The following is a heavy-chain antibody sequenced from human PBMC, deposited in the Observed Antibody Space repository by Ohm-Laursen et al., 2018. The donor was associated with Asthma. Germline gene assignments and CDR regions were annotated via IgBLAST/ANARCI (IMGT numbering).Heavy chain of an antibody. V-gene: IGHV1-3*01. D-gene: IGHD1-26*01. CDR2: INAGNGNT. CDR1: GGTFSSYA. J-gene: IGHJ6*02. Sequence: ASVKVSCKASGGTFSSYAISWMRQAPGQRLEWMGWINAGNGNTKYSQKFQGRVTITRDTSASTAYMELSSLRSEDTAVYYCAREGWDRDYYYGMDVWGQGTTVTVSS. CDR3: AREGWDRDYYYGMDV.